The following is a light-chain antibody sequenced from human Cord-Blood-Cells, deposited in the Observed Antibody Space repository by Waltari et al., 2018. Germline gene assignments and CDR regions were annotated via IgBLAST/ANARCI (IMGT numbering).Light chain of an antibody. CDR1: QSVCSY. V-gene: IGKV3-11*01. CDR2: DAS. J-gene: IGKJ5*01. Sequence: VLPQPPAPLSLSPGDRATLSARASQSVCSYLDWSQQNPGPAPRLLIYDASNKATGIPARCSSSRSGTDFTIIISSLEAEDYAVYYCQQRSNWPLITFGQGTRLEIK. CDR3: QQRSNWPLIT.